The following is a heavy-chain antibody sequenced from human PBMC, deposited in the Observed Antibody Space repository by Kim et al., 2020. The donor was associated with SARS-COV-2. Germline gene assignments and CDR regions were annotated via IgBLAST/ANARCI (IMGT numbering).Heavy chain of an antibody. Sequence: ASVKVSCKASGYTFTGYYMHWVRQAPGQGLEWMGRINPNSGGTNYAQKFQGRVTMTRDTSISTAYMELSRLRSDDTAVYYCARGDSRGWSNWFDPWGQGTLVTVSS. V-gene: IGHV1-2*06. J-gene: IGHJ5*02. CDR3: ARGDSRGWSNWFDP. D-gene: IGHD6-19*01. CDR1: GYTFTGYY. CDR2: INPNSGGT.